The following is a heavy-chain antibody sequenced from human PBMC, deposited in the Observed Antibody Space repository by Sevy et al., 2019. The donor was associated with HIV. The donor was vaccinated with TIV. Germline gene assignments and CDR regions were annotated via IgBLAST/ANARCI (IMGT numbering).Heavy chain of an antibody. D-gene: IGHD2-21*01. CDR1: GFTFGDYT. Sequence: GGSLRLSCTASGFTFGDYTMNWVRQAPGKGLEWVAFLKNKASGGTVDHAASVKGRFTISSDDSKSIVYLQMNDLKTADTAVYYCTRWKGLQSIFDFWGQGVLVTVSS. J-gene: IGHJ4*02. CDR3: TRWKGLQSIFDF. CDR2: LKNKASGGTV. V-gene: IGHV3-49*04.